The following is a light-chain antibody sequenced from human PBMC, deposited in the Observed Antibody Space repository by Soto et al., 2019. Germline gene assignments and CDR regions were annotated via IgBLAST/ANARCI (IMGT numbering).Light chain of an antibody. CDR3: QQYYNWPRT. CDR2: GAS. V-gene: IGKV3-15*01. Sequence: EIVITQSPATLSVSPGERATLSCRAGQNIQTNLAWYPQKPGQAPRLLLYGASTGATGLPARFICSGAGTECTLTINSLQAEDGSVDYCQQYYNWPRTFGQGTRLEIK. J-gene: IGKJ5*01. CDR1: QNIQTN.